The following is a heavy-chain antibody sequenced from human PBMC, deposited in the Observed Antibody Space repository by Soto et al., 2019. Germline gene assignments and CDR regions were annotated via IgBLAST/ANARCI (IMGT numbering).Heavy chain of an antibody. D-gene: IGHD5-12*01. CDR3: AKSPRGEMATD. Sequence: QVQLVQSGGEVKKPGASVTVSCKASGYTFINYHITWVRQAPGQGLEWMAWINTYNGMTDYAQRFQGRVTITRDTPTSTAYMELRNLGSDDTAVYFCAKSPRGEMATDWGQGTLVTVSS. J-gene: IGHJ4*02. V-gene: IGHV1-18*01. CDR1: GYTFINYH. CDR2: INTYNGMT.